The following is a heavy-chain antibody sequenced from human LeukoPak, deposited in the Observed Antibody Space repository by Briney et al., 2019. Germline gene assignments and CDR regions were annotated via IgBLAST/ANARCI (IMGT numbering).Heavy chain of an antibody. CDR1: GYTFTSYA. J-gene: IGHJ4*02. V-gene: IGHV1-3*01. CDR2: INAGNGNT. Sequence: ASVNVSFTASGYTFTSYAMHWVRQAPGQRLEWMGWINAGNGNTKYSQKFQGRVTITRDTSASTAYMELSSLRSEDTAVYYCARGSLWFGELFDYWGQGTLVTVSS. D-gene: IGHD3-10*01. CDR3: ARGSLWFGELFDY.